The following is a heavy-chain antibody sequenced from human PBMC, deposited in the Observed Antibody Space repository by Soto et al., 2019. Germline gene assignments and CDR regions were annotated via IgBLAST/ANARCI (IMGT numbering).Heavy chain of an antibody. V-gene: IGHV4-39*02. CDR2: IYYTEIT. J-gene: IGHJ5*02. D-gene: IGHD2-15*01. CDR1: IRATRRRDKY. Sequence: PSWTLYLTCTVSIRATRRRDKYWGWFRQPQGKGLEWIGSIYYTEITHYNPSLESRVTISADTSKNQFSLKLSYVTAADTAVYYCARDLVAEAATPPNWFDPWGPGTLVTVS. CDR3: ARDLVAEAATPPNWFDP.